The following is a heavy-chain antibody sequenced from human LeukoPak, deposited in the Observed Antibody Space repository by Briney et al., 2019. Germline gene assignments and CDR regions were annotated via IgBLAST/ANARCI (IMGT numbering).Heavy chain of an antibody. Sequence: GASVKVSCKASGYTLTSYHMHWVRQAPGQGLEWMGIINPSGGSTSYAQKFQGRVTMTSDTSTSTVYMELTSLRSEDTPVYYCASEDSSGWDAFDMWGQGTMVTVSS. V-gene: IGHV1-46*01. CDR2: INPSGGST. D-gene: IGHD6-19*01. CDR3: ASEDSSGWDAFDM. J-gene: IGHJ3*02. CDR1: GYTLTSYH.